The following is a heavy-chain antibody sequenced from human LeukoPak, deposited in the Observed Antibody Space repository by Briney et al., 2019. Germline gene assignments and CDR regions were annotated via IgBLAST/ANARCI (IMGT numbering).Heavy chain of an antibody. D-gene: IGHD3-22*01. CDR2: IYSGGTT. Sequence: PGGSLRLSCAASGFTVSSNYMSWGHQAPGNGLEWVSVIYSGGTTYYADSVKGRFTISRDNSKNTLYLQMNSLRAEDTAVYYCARDSSGLSYFDYWGQGTLVTVSS. CDR3: ARDSSGLSYFDY. J-gene: IGHJ4*02. CDR1: GFTVSSNY. V-gene: IGHV3-66*01.